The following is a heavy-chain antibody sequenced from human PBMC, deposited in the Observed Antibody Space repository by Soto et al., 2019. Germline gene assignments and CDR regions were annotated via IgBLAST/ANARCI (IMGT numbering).Heavy chain of an antibody. CDR1: GYTFTSYG. Sequence: ASVKVSCKASGYTFTSYGISWVRQAPGQGLEWMGWISAYNGNTNYAQXXXXXXXXXXXXSXXTAYMELRSLRSDDTAVYYCARVRNQLLYFWFDHWGKG. CDR2: ISAYNGNT. V-gene: IGHV1-18*01. CDR3: ARVRNQLLYFWFDH. D-gene: IGHD2-2*02. J-gene: IGHJ5*02.